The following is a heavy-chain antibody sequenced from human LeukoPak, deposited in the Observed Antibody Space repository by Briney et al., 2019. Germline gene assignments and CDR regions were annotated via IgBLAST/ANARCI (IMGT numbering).Heavy chain of an antibody. Sequence: GGSLRLSCAGAGFTFSKFAMSWVRQAPGKGLEWVSLISTSGTPHYADSVKGRFTISRDNSKNTLYLQMNSLRAEDTAVYYCARTQWELTYYYYYMDVWGKGTTVTVSS. J-gene: IGHJ6*03. V-gene: IGHV3-23*01. CDR1: GFTFSKFA. CDR2: ISTSGTP. CDR3: ARTQWELTYYYYYMDV. D-gene: IGHD1-26*01.